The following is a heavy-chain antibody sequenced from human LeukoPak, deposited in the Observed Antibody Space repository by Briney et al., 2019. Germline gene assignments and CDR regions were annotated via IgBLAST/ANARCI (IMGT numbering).Heavy chain of an antibody. V-gene: IGHV3-48*01. Sequence: GGSLRLSCAASGFTFSRYSMNWVRQAPGKGLERVSYISSSSRTIYYADSVKGRFTISRDNAKNSLYLQMNSLRAEDTAVYYCARDRLTTSPGVDVWGKGTTVTVSS. CDR1: GFTFSRYS. D-gene: IGHD4-17*01. J-gene: IGHJ6*04. CDR3: ARDRLTTSPGVDV. CDR2: ISSSSRTI.